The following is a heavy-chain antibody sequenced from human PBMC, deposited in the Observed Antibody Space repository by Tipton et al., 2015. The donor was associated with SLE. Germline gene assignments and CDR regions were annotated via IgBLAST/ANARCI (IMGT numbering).Heavy chain of an antibody. V-gene: IGHV4-4*09. D-gene: IGHD1-7*01. CDR2: IYTSGST. Sequence: TLSLTCTVSGGSISSYYWSWIRQPPGKGLEWIGYIYTSGSTNYNPSLKSRVTISVDTSKNQFSLKLSSVTAADTAVYYCARHGEIYNWNYPSGAFDIWGQGTMVTVSS. CDR3: ARHGEIYNWNYPSGAFDI. J-gene: IGHJ3*02. CDR1: GGSISSYY.